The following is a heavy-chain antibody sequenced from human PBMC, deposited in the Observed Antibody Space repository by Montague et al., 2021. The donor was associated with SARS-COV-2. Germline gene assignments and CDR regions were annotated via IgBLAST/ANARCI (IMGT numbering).Heavy chain of an antibody. CDR1: GFTFSSYG. CDR3: ARDGSSSWYRFDY. V-gene: IGHV3-33*01. J-gene: IGHJ4*02. Sequence: SLRLSCAASGFTFSSYGMHWVRQAPGKGLEWVAVIWYDGSNKYYADSVKGRSTISRDNSKNTLYLQMNSLRAEDTAVYYCARDGSSSWYRFDYWGQGTLVTVSS. D-gene: IGHD6-13*01. CDR2: IWYDGSNK.